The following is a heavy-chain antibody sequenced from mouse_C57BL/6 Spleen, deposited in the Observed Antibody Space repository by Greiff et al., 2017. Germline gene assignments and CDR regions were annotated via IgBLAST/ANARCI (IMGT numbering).Heavy chain of an antibody. V-gene: IGHV5-4*01. Sequence: EVNVVESGGGLVKPGGSLKLSCAASGFTFSSYAMSWVRQTPEKRLDWVATISDGGSYTYYPDNVKGRFTISRDNAKNNLYLQMSHLKSEDTAMYYCARDPRLQGYFDVWGTGTTVTVSS. CDR2: ISDGGSYT. D-gene: IGHD2-13*01. CDR3: ARDPRLQGYFDV. CDR1: GFTFSSYA. J-gene: IGHJ1*03.